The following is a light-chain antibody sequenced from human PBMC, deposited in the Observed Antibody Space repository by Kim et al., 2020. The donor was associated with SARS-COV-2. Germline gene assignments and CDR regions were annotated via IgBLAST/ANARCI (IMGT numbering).Light chain of an antibody. CDR1: QCISTY. V-gene: IGKV1-39*01. CDR2: AAA. J-gene: IGKJ4*01. CDR3: QQSHTTPLLT. Sequence: STGYRVTIACQASQCISTYLNWYQQKPVKAPKLLIYAAATLQSGVPSRFIGSGSGTDFTLSISTLQPEDLATYYCQQSHTTPLLTFGGGTKVDIK.